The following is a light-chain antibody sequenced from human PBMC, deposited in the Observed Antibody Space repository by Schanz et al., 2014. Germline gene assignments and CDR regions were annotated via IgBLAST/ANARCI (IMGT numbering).Light chain of an antibody. V-gene: IGLV1-40*01. CDR1: SSNIGAGYG. Sequence: SVLTQPPSVSGAPGQRVTISCNGSSSNIGAGYGVHWYQQLPGTAPQLLIFDDTNRPSGVPDRFSGSKSGTSASLAISGLQSEDEGHYYCAAWDDNLEGVFGGGTKLTVL. CDR2: DDT. CDR3: AAWDDNLEGV. J-gene: IGLJ3*02.